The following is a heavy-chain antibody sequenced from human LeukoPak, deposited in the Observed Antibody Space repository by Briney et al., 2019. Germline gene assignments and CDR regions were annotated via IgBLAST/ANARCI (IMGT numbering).Heavy chain of an antibody. CDR3: AREGSYYDSSGYYSSFDY. J-gene: IGHJ4*02. D-gene: IGHD3-22*01. CDR1: GGTFSSYA. CDR2: IIPIFGTA. Sequence: SVKVSCKASGGTFSSYAISWVRQAPGQGLEWMGGIIPIFGTANYAQKFQGRVTITADESTSTAYMELSSLRSEDTAVYYCAREGSYYDSSGYYSSFDYWGQGTLVTVSS. V-gene: IGHV1-69*13.